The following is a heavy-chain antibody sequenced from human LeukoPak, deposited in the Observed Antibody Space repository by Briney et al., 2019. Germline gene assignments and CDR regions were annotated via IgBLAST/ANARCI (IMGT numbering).Heavy chain of an antibody. CDR3: ARVWGLHSAVAFDI. CDR1: GGSLSNYY. D-gene: IGHD2/OR15-2a*01. J-gene: IGHJ3*02. V-gene: IGHV4-59*01. CDR2: IYSSGST. Sequence: PSETLSLTCTVSGGSLSNYYWSWIRQPPGKGLEWIAYIYSSGSTDYTPSLKSRVTISLDTSKHQFSLKLSSVTAADTAVYYCARVWGLHSAVAFDIWGHGTMVTVSS.